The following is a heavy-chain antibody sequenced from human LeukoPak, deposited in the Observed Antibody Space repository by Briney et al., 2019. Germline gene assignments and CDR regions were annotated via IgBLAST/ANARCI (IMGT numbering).Heavy chain of an antibody. CDR2: IYHSGST. Sequence: SETLSLTCTVSGGSISSYYWSWIRQPPGKGLEWIGYIYHSGSTNYNPSLKSRVTISVDTSKNQFSLKLSSVTAADTAVYYCARANSGYPPDYWGQGTLVTVSS. J-gene: IGHJ4*02. CDR3: ARANSGYPPDY. D-gene: IGHD3-22*01. V-gene: IGHV4-59*01. CDR1: GGSISSYY.